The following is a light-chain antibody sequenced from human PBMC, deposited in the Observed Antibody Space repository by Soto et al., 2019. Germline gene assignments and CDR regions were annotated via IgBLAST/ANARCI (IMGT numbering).Light chain of an antibody. CDR2: NNN. J-gene: IGLJ3*02. CDR3: QSYDSSLSGV. V-gene: IGLV1-40*01. CDR1: SSNIGTIYD. Sequence: QAVVTQPPSVSGAPGQRVTISCTGSSSNIGTIYDVHWYQQLPGTAPKLLIYNNNNRPSGVPDRFSAFKSGTSASLATTGLQAEDEADYYCQSYDSSLSGVFGGGTKLTVL.